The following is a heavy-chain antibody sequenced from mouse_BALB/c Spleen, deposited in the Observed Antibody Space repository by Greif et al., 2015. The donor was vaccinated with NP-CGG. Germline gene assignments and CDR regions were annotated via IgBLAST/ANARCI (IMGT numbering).Heavy chain of an antibody. D-gene: IGHD2-3*01. Sequence: EVKQQESGPEMVKPGASVKISCKASGYTFTDYNMNWVKQSHGKSLEWSGYIYPYNVVTGYNQKFKSKATLTVDNSSSTAYMEHPSLTSEDTAVYCLTREQVDGYSLFAYWGPRTLVTVSA. V-gene: IGHV1S29*02. CDR2: IYPYNVVT. J-gene: IGHJ3*01. CDR3: TREQVDGYSLFAY. CDR1: GYTFTDYN.